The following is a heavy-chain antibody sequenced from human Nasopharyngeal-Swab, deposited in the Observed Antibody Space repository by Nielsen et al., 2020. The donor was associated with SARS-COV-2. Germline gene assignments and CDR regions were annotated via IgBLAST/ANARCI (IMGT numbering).Heavy chain of an antibody. D-gene: IGHD2-21*02. Sequence: SVKVSCKASGGTFSSYAISWVRQAPGQGLEWMGGIIPILGIANYAQKFQGRVKITADKSTSTAYMELSSLRSEDTAVYYCAREKAYCGGDCYHWFDPWGHGTLVTVSS. J-gene: IGHJ5*02. CDR1: GGTFSSYA. CDR2: IIPILGIA. CDR3: AREKAYCGGDCYHWFDP. V-gene: IGHV1-69*10.